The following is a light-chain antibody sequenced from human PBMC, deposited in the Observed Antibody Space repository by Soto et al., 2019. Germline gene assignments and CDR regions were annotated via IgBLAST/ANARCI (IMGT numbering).Light chain of an antibody. CDR1: SSDVGGYNY. Sequence: QSALTQPPSASGSPGQSVAISCTGTSSDVGGYNYVSWYQQHPGKAPKLMIYEVNKRPSGVPDRFSGSKSGNTVSLTVSGLQAEDEADYYCSSYAGSSNVFGTGTKVTLL. V-gene: IGLV2-8*01. CDR2: EVN. CDR3: SSYAGSSNV. J-gene: IGLJ1*01.